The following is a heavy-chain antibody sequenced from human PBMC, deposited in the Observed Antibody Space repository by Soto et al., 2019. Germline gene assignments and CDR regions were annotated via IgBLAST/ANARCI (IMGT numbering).Heavy chain of an antibody. CDR1: GFTFSSYS. J-gene: IGHJ4*02. Sequence: GGPVRLSCAASGFTFSSYSMKWVRQAPGKGLEWVSYISRNSRTMFYADSVKGRFTISRDNAKNSLYLQMSSLRDEDTAVYYCARDLWTYWGQGALVTVSS. CDR3: ARDLWTY. CDR2: ISRNSRTM. D-gene: IGHD3-3*01. V-gene: IGHV3-48*02.